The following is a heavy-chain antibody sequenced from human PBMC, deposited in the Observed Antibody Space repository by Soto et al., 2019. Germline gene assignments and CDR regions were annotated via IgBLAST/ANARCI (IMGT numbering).Heavy chain of an antibody. CDR2: ISYDGSIK. J-gene: IGHJ4*02. V-gene: IGHV3-30*18. Sequence: GGSLRLSCAASGFTFSSYGMHWVRQAPGKGLEWVAVISYDGSIKFYADSVKGRFTISRDNPKNTLYLQVNSLRTEDTAMYYCAKDLNMVRGVIKNFDYWGQGTLVTVSS. CDR3: AKDLNMVRGVIKNFDY. CDR1: GFTFSSYG. D-gene: IGHD3-10*01.